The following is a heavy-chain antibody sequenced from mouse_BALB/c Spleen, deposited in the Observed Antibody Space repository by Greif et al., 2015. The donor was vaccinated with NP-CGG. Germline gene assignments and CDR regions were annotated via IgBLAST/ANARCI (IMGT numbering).Heavy chain of an antibody. CDR3: TRGRRRDFDF. J-gene: IGHJ2*01. D-gene: IGHD1-2*01. Sequence: VQLQQSGAELVKPGASVKLSCKASGYTFISYYMYWVKQRPGQGLEWIGEINPSNGGANLNEKFKSKATLTVDKSSSTAYMQLSSLTSEDSAVYFCTRGRRRDFDFWGQGTTLTVPS. V-gene: IGHV1S81*02. CDR1: GYTFISYY. CDR2: INPSNGGA.